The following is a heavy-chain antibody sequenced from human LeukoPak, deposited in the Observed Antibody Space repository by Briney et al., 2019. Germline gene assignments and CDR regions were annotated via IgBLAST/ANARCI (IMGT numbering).Heavy chain of an antibody. CDR1: GFTFNTYA. J-gene: IGHJ4*02. CDR2: ISYDGSNK. D-gene: IGHD3-22*01. CDR3: AREFSVVVVTATYYFDY. V-gene: IGHV3-30*04. Sequence: PGGSLRLSCAASGFTFNTYAMYWVRQAPGKGLEWVAVISYDGSNKYYADSVKGRFTISRDNSKSTLYLQMNSLRAEDTAVYYCAREFSVVVVTATYYFDYWGQGTLVTVSS.